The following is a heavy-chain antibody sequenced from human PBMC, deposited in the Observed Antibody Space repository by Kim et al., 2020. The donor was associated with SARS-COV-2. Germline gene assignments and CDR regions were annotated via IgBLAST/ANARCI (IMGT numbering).Heavy chain of an antibody. CDR2: IWYDGSNK. V-gene: IGHV3-30*02. CDR1: GFTFSSYG. Sequence: WGSLRLSCAASGFTFSSYGMHWVRQAPGKGMEWVAVIWYDGSNKYYADSVKGRFAISRDDSKNTLYLQMNSLRAEDTAVYYCAKVGVGYYYMDVWGKGTT. CDR3: AKVGVGYYYMDV. J-gene: IGHJ6*03.